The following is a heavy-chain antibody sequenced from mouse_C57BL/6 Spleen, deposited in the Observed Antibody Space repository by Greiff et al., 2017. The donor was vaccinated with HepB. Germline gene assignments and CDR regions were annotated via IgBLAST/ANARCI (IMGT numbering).Heavy chain of an antibody. Sequence: VQLQQSGAELVKPGASVKLSCTASGFNIKDYYMHWVKQRTEQGLEWIGRIGPEDGDTKYAPKFQGKATITADTSSNTAYLQLSSLTSEDPAVYYCASYPIATGGALDDWGKGTTLTVSS. CDR3: ASYPIATGGALDD. V-gene: IGHV14-2*01. CDR2: IGPEDGDT. D-gene: IGHD1-1*01. CDR1: GFNIKDYY. J-gene: IGHJ2*01.